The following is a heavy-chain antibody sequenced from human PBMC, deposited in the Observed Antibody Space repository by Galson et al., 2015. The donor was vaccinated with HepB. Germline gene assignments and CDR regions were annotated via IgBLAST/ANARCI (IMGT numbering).Heavy chain of an antibody. V-gene: IGHV3-30*04. D-gene: IGHD1-7*01. Sequence: SLRLSCAASGFTFKNYPMQWVRQAPGKGLEWVAGISDDGTNEYYVDSVKGRFTISRDNSKNTLYLQMNSLTTEDTAVYYCARENWNYGYYYGMDVCGQGTTVNVSS. CDR2: ISDDGTNE. CDR3: ARENWNYGYYYGMDV. CDR1: GFTFKNYP. J-gene: IGHJ6*02.